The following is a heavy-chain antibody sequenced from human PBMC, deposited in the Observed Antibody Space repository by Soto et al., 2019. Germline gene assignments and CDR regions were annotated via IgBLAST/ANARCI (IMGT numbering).Heavy chain of an antibody. J-gene: IGHJ4*02. V-gene: IGHV1-8*01. CDR2: VSPENRNA. Sequence: ASVKVSCKTSGYTFTEYDINWVRQAPGQGPEYMGWVSPENRNAGYAPQFRGRVSMATDTTISTAYLELTNLTFEDTAVYYCEVTTGYWGQGTMVTVSS. CDR1: GYTFTEYD. CDR3: EVTTGY. D-gene: IGHD1-1*01.